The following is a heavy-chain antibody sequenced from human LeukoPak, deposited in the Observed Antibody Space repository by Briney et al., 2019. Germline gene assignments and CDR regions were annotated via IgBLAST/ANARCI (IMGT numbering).Heavy chain of an antibody. CDR1: GYTFTGYY. Sequence: ASVKVSCKASGYTFTGYYMHWVRQAPGQGLEWMGWINPNSGGTNYAQKFQGRVTMIRDTSISTAYMELSRLRSDDTAVYYCARDMGTAAGIGHLDPWGQGTLVTVSS. J-gene: IGHJ5*02. CDR2: INPNSGGT. CDR3: ARDMGTAAGIGHLDP. D-gene: IGHD6-13*01. V-gene: IGHV1-2*02.